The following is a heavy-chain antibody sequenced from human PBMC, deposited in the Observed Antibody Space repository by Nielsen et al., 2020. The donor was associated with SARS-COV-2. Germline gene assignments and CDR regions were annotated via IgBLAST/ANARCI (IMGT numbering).Heavy chain of an antibody. CDR2: IKSKTDGGTT. Sequence: GESLKISCAASGFTFSSYAMSWVRQAPGKGLEWVGRIKSKTDGGTTDYAAPVKGRFTISRDDSKNTLYLQMNSLKTEDTAVYYCTSADYSNYLYYYYYMDVWGKGTTVTVSS. CDR3: TSADYSNYLYYYYYMDV. V-gene: IGHV3-15*01. CDR1: GFTFSSYA. D-gene: IGHD4-11*01. J-gene: IGHJ6*03.